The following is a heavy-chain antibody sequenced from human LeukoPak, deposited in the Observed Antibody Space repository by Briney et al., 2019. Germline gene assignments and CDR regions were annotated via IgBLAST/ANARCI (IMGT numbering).Heavy chain of an antibody. CDR2: ISGYNGNT. J-gene: IGHJ3*02. CDR1: GYTFTSYG. V-gene: IGHV1-18*01. D-gene: IGHD5-18*01. CDR3: AKQAWGYTYGPTDAFDI. Sequence: ASVKVSCKASGYTFTSYGITWVRQAPGQGLEWMGWISGYNGNTNYAQKFQGRVTMTTDTSTSTVYMELRSLRSDDTAVYYCAKQAWGYTYGPTDAFDIWGQGTMVTVSS.